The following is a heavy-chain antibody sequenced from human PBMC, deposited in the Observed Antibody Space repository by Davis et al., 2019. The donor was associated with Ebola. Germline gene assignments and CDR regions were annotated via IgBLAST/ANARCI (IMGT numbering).Heavy chain of an antibody. Sequence: MPGGSLRLSCTVSGGSISSSSYYWGWIRQPPGKGLEWIGSIYYSGSTYYNPSLKSRVTISVDTSKNQFSLKLSSVTAADTAVYYCARPVYNWNDGGYFDYWGQGTLVTVSS. CDR3: ARPVYNWNDGGYFDY. D-gene: IGHD1-20*01. CDR1: GGSISSSSYY. V-gene: IGHV4-39*01. J-gene: IGHJ4*02. CDR2: IYYSGST.